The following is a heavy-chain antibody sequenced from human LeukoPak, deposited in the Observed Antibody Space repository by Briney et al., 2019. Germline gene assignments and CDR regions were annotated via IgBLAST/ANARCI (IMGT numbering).Heavy chain of an antibody. Sequence: GASVKVSCKASGGTFSSYAISWVRQAPGQGLEWMGWINPNSGATDYAQKFQGRVTMTRDTSISTTYMELSKLNSDDTAVYYCARSRVTTIPNFDYWGNGTPVTASS. CDR1: GGTFSSYA. D-gene: IGHD2-21*02. V-gene: IGHV1-2*02. CDR2: INPNSGAT. CDR3: ARSRVTTIPNFDY. J-gene: IGHJ4*01.